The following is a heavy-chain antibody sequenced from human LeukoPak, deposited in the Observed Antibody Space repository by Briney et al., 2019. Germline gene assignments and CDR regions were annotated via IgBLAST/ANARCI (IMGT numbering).Heavy chain of an antibody. CDR2: IKSKADDETT. CDR3: AAGTGTSDFDY. Sequence: GGSLRLSCAASGFTFSNAWMSWVRQAPGKGLEWVGRIKSKADDETTDYLAPVKGGFTISRDDSKNTLYLQMNSLKSEDTAVYYCAAGTGTSDFDYWGRGIMVTVSS. D-gene: IGHD1-7*01. J-gene: IGHJ4*02. CDR1: GFTFSNAW. V-gene: IGHV3-15*01.